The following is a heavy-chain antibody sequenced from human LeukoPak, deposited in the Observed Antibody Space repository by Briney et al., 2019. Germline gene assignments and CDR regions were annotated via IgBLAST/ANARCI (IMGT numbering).Heavy chain of an antibody. CDR3: AKGGRAVAGPY. D-gene: IGHD6-19*01. CDR1: GFTFSSYA. Sequence: GGSLRLSCAASGFTFSSYAMSWVRQAPGKGLEWVSAISGSGGSTYYADSVKVRFTISRDKSKNTLYLQMNSLRAEDTAVYYCAKGGRAVAGPYWGQGTLVTVSS. V-gene: IGHV3-23*01. J-gene: IGHJ4*02. CDR2: ISGSGGST.